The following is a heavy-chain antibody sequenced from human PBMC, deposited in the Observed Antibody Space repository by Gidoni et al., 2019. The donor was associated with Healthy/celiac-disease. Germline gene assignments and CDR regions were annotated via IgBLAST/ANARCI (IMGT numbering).Heavy chain of an antibody. CDR2: ISGSGGST. Sequence: EVQLLESGGGWVQPGGSLRLSCAASGFTFSSYAMSWVRQAPGKGLEWVSAISGSGGSTYYADSVKGRFTISRDNSKNTLYLQMNSLRAEDRAVYYCAKDLEGIVGATGQFDYWGQGTLVTVSS. CDR1: GFTFSSYA. CDR3: AKDLEGIVGATGQFDY. V-gene: IGHV3-23*01. D-gene: IGHD1-26*01. J-gene: IGHJ4*02.